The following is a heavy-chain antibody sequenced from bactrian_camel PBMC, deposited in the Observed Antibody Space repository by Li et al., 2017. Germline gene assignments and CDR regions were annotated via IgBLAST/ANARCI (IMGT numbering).Heavy chain of an antibody. CDR1: GPIGTNYC. J-gene: IGHJ6*01. V-gene: IGHV3S53*01. Sequence: HVQLVESGGGSVQAGGSLRLSCAVSGPIGTNYCMAWFRHASGKQREGVARIQSDGSTIYADSVKGRFTVSKDNVKNILYLQMNNLKPEDTAMYYCAAQFVLGLTCSLSRLDTGAYNTWGQGTQVTVS. CDR3: AAQFVLGLTCSLSRLDTGAYNT. D-gene: IGHD1*01. CDR2: IQSDGST.